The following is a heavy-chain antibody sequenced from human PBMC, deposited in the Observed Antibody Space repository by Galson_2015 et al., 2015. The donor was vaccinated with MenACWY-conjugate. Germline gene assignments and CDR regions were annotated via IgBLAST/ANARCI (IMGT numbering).Heavy chain of an antibody. CDR1: GFTFGSSW. J-gene: IGHJ5*02. D-gene: IGHD1-26*01. Sequence: SLRLSYAASGFTFGSSWMHWVRQAPGKGLLWVSRINTDGDKTTYADSVKGRFTISRDNAKNTLYLQMDSLRAEDTAVYYCARDRRGTYYVPDNWFDPWGQGTLVTVSS. V-gene: IGHV3-74*01. CDR3: ARDRRGTYYVPDNWFDP. CDR2: INTDGDKT.